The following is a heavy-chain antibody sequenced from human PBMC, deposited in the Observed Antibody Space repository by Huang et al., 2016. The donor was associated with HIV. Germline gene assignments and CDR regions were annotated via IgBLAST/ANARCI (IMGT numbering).Heavy chain of an antibody. J-gene: IGHJ6*02. V-gene: IGHV4-39*01. CDR1: GVSISNSRYY. CDR3: SRQDEKGYCAGDCSNHYYFGLDV. D-gene: IGHD2-21*02. CDR2: IYYSGST. Sequence: QLQLQESGPGLVKPSETLSLTCTVSGVSISNSRYYWGLIRQPPGKGLEYIGSIYYSGSTYYNPALKSRITMSIDSSKNQFSLKLNSVTAADTAVYYCSRQDEKGYCAGDCSNHYYFGLDVWGHGTTVTVS.